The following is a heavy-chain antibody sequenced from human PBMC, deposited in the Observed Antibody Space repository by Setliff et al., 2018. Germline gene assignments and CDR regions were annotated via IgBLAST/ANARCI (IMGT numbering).Heavy chain of an antibody. CDR1: GFTLSSYW. CDR2: INSDGSST. D-gene: IGHD3-22*01. CDR3: ARVGRVGYYESFQY. Sequence: GGSLRLSCAASGFTLSSYWMHWVRQAPGKGLVWVSRINSDGSSTSYADSVKGRFTISRDNAKNTLYLQMNSLRAEDTAVYYCARVGRVGYYESFQYWGQGTLVTVSS. V-gene: IGHV3-74*01. J-gene: IGHJ1*01.